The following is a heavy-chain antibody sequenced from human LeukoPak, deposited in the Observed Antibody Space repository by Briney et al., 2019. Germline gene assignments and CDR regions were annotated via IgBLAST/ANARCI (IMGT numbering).Heavy chain of an antibody. CDR3: ARVTAKYSGSHRYFDL. V-gene: IGHV4-4*07. CDR1: GGSISSYY. CDR2: IYTSGST. Sequence: MASETLSLTCTVSGGSISSYYWSWIRQPAGKGLEWIGRIYTSGSTNYNPSLKSRVTMSVDTSKNQFSLKLSSVTAADTAVYYCARVTAKYSGSHRYFDLWGRGTLVTVSS. J-gene: IGHJ2*01. D-gene: IGHD1-26*01.